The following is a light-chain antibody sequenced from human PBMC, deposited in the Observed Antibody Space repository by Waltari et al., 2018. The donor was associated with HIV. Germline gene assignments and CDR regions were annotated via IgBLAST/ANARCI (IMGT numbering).Light chain of an antibody. CDR1: NSDVGGYNY. Sequence: QSALTQPASVSGSPGQSITISCTGTNSDVGGYNYVPWYQQHPGKAPKLMIYEVSNRPSGVSNRFSGSKSGNTASLTISGLQAEDEADYYCSSYTSSSTWVFGGGTKLTVL. CDR3: SSYTSSSTWV. J-gene: IGLJ3*02. CDR2: EVS. V-gene: IGLV2-14*01.